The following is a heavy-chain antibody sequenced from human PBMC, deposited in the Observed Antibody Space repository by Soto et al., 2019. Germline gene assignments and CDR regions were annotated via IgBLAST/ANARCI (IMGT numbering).Heavy chain of an antibody. V-gene: IGHV3-15*01. D-gene: IGHD4-17*01. CDR1: GFTFSNAW. CDR2: IKSKTDGGTT. CDR3: TTDGYGGNYYYYYYGMDV. J-gene: IGHJ6*02. Sequence: GESLKISCAASGFTFSNAWMSWVRQAPGKGLEWVGRIKSKTDGGTTDYAAPVKGRFTISRDDSKNTLYLQMNSLKTEDTAVYYCTTDGYGGNYYYYYYGMDVWGQGTTVTVSS.